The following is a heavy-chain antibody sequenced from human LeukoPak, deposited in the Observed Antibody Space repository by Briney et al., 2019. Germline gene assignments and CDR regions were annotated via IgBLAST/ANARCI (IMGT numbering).Heavy chain of an antibody. CDR1: GFTFSDHY. J-gene: IGHJ3*02. Sequence: GGSLRLSCAASGFTFSDHYVDWVRQAPGKGLEWVGRSRNKAYSDTTEYAASVKGRFTISREDSKNTMYLQMNSLKTEDTAVYYCTRGYSGTYIYAFDIWGQGTMVTVSS. V-gene: IGHV3-72*01. D-gene: IGHD1-26*01. CDR2: SRNKAYSDTT. CDR3: TRGYSGTYIYAFDI.